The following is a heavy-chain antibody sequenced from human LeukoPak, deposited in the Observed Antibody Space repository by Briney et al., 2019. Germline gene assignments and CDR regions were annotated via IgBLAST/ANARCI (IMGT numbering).Heavy chain of an antibody. J-gene: IGHJ6*02. V-gene: IGHV1-18*01. CDR3: ARGSTYPGYCSSTSCYKYYYYYGMDV. CDR2: ISAYNGNT. D-gene: IGHD2-2*02. Sequence: ASVKVSCKASGYTFTSYGISWVRQAPGQGLEWMGWISAYNGNTNYAQKLQGRVTMTTDTSTSTAYMELRSLRSDDTAVHYCARGSTYPGYCSSTSCYKYYYYYGMDVWGQGTTVTVSS. CDR1: GYTFTSYG.